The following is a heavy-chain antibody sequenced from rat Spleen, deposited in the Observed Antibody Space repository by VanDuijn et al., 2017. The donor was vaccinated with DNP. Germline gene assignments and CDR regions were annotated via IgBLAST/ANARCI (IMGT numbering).Heavy chain of an antibody. CDR1: GFTFSNYY. V-gene: IGHV5-25*01. J-gene: IGHJ4*01. CDR3: AIPNYPGTAYAMDA. Sequence: EVQLVESGGGLVQPGRSLKLSCAASGFTFSNYYMAWVRQTPNKGLEWVATISTSGSRTYYPDSVKGRFTISRDKTKSSLYLQMNSLKSEDTATYYCAIPNYPGTAYAMDAWGLGTSVTVSS. D-gene: IGHD1-4*01. CDR2: ISTSGSRT.